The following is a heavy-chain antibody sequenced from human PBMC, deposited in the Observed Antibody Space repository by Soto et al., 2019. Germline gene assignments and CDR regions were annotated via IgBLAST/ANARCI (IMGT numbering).Heavy chain of an antibody. CDR3: ASGSAPDVDY. V-gene: IGHV1-69*02. CDR1: GGSFSKYS. J-gene: IGHJ4*02. CDR2: IIPYLGVI. D-gene: IGHD3-10*01. Sequence: QVPLVQSGAEVKKPGSSVKVSCKASGGSFSKYSISWIRQAPGQGLEWMGRIIPYLGVITYAQKVKGRVTISADEFTGTGHMELNSLGSEDTATYFGASGSAPDVDYWGQGSLITVS.